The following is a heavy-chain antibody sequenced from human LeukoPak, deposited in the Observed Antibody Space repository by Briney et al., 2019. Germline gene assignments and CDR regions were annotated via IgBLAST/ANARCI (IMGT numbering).Heavy chain of an antibody. V-gene: IGHV3-23*01. CDR3: AKDRYSGSSHGWFDP. Sequence: GGSLRLSCAASGFTFSSYAMSWVRQAPGKGLEWVSAISGGGGSTYYADSVKGRFTISRDNSKNTLYLQMNSLRAEDTAVYYCAKDRYSGSSHGWFDPWGQGTLVTVSS. CDR2: ISGGGGST. CDR1: GFTFSSYA. D-gene: IGHD1-26*01. J-gene: IGHJ5*02.